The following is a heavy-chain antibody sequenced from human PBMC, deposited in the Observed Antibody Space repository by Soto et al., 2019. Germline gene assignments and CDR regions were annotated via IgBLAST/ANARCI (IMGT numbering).Heavy chain of an antibody. D-gene: IGHD6-19*01. CDR3: ARGSSGWYGGEPFDY. J-gene: IGHJ4*02. CDR2: IIPILGTA. Sequence: GASVKVSCKASGGTFSSYTISWVRQAPGQGLEWMGRIIPILGTANYAQKFQGRVTITADKSTSTAYMELSSLRSEDTAVYYCARGSSGWYGGEPFDYWGQGTLVTVSS. V-gene: IGHV1-69*08. CDR1: GGTFSSYT.